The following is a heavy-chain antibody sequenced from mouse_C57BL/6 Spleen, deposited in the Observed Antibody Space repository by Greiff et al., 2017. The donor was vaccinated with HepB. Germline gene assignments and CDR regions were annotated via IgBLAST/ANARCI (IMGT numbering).Heavy chain of an antibody. Sequence: EVKLVESGGGLVKPGGSLKLSCAASGFTFSSYAMSWVRQTPEKRLEWVATISDGGSYTYYPDNVKGRFTISRDNAKNNLYLQMSHLKSEDTAMYYCARGYDYPYYFDYWGQGTTLTVSS. V-gene: IGHV5-4*03. CDR1: GFTFSSYA. J-gene: IGHJ2*01. CDR3: ARGYDYPYYFDY. CDR2: ISDGGSYT. D-gene: IGHD2-4*01.